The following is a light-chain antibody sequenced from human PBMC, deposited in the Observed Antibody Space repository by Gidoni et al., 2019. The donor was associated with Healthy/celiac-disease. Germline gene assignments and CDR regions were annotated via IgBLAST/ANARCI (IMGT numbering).Light chain of an antibody. Sequence: QSALTQPASVSGSPGQSITISCTGTSSDVGGYNYVSWYHQHPGKAPKLMIYEVSNRPSGVSNRFSGSKSGNTASLTISGLQAEDEADYYCSSYTSSSRVVFGGGTKLTVL. V-gene: IGLV2-14*01. J-gene: IGLJ2*01. CDR3: SSYTSSSRVV. CDR1: SSDVGGYNY. CDR2: EVS.